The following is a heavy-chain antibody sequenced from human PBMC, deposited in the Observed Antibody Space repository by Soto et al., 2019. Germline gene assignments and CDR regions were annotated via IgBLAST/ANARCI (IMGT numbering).Heavy chain of an antibody. V-gene: IGHV1-69*12. Sequence: QVQLVQSGAEVKKPGSSVKVSCKASGGTFSSYAISWVRQAPGQGLEWMGGIMPIFGTANYAQKFQGRVTITADESTSTAYMELSSLRSEDTAVYYCARDWYYYDSSGYYYYFDYWGQGTRVTVSS. CDR1: GGTFSSYA. CDR3: ARDWYYYDSSGYYYYFDY. D-gene: IGHD3-22*01. J-gene: IGHJ4*02. CDR2: IMPIFGTA.